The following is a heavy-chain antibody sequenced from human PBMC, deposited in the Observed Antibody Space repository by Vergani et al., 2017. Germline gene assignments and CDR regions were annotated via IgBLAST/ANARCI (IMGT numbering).Heavy chain of an antibody. J-gene: IGHJ6*03. D-gene: IGHD2/OR15-2a*01. CDR1: GFTFSACP. V-gene: IGHV3-33*06. Sequence: VQLLQSGGGVIQPGGSVRLSCAASGFTFSACPMTGVRQAPGKGLEWVAVIWYDGSNKYYADSVKGRFTISRDNSQNTVNLQMNSLRVDDTAVYYCAKDLGGCNSISCSYYMDVLGKGTTVTV. CDR3: AKDLGGCNSISCSYYMDV. CDR2: IWYDGSNK.